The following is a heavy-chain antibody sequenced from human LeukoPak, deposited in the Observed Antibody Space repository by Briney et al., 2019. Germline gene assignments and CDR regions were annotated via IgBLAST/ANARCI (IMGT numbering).Heavy chain of an antibody. V-gene: IGHV4-38-2*01. CDR1: GYSISSGYY. CDR3: VRPAGDHYFDY. CDR2: IYHSGST. Sequence: PSETLSLTCAASGYSISSGYYWGWIRQPPGKGLEWIGSIYHSGSTYYNPSLKSRVTISLDTSKNQFSLNLSSVTAADTAVYYCVRPAGDHYFDYWGQGTLVIVSS. D-gene: IGHD7-27*01. J-gene: IGHJ4*02.